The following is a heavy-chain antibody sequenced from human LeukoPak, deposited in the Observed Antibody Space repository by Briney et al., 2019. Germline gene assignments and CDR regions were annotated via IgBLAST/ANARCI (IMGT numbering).Heavy chain of an antibody. Sequence: SGGSLRLSCAASGFTFSSYGMHWVRQAPGKGLEWVALISFDGSNQYYADSVKGRFTIPRDNSKHTLYLQMNSLRAEDTAVYYCAKPPEVGATVGYFDYWGQGTLVNVSS. D-gene: IGHD1-26*01. CDR3: AKPPEVGATVGYFDY. V-gene: IGHV3-30*18. J-gene: IGHJ4*02. CDR2: ISFDGSNQ. CDR1: GFTFSSYG.